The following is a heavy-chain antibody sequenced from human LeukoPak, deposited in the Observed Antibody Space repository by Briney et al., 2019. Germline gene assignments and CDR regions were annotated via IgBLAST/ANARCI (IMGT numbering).Heavy chain of an antibody. V-gene: IGHV1-46*01. J-gene: IGHJ5*02. CDR3: ARVSDIVYSRGFDP. D-gene: IGHD2-15*01. CDR2: INPTDGST. Sequence: ASVTVSCTASEYSFTTYNIHWVRQAPGQGREWMGIINPTDGSTSYAENFQGRVTVTRDTSTSTVYMELSSLRSEDTAVYYCARVSDIVYSRGFDPWGQGTLVTVSS. CDR1: EYSFTTYN.